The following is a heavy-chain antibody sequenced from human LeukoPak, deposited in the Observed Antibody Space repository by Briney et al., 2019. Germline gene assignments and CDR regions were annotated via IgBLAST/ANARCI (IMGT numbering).Heavy chain of an antibody. CDR3: AREQYDFWSGYYPINWFDP. D-gene: IGHD3-3*01. V-gene: IGHV4-30-2*01. CDR1: GGSISSGGYS. J-gene: IGHJ5*02. CDR2: IYHSGST. Sequence: PSQTLSLTCAVSGGSISSGGYSWSWIRQPPGKGLEWIEYIYHSGSTYYNPSLKSRVTISVDTSKNQFSLKLSSVTAADTAVYYCAREQYDFWSGYYPINWFDPWGQGTLVTVSS.